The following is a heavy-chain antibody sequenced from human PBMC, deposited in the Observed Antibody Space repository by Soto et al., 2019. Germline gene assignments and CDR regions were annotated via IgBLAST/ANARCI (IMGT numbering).Heavy chain of an antibody. Sequence: QVQLVESGGGVVQPGTSLRLSCVGSGFTFRSYVIHWVRLAPGKGLECVALTSYDGSNKDYGDSVKGRFTISRDNSRNTVDLQMDSLRREDTALYYCARWGTTGGLDVWGQGTLVSVSS. CDR2: TSYDGSNK. V-gene: IGHV3-30*19. CDR3: ARWGTTGGLDV. D-gene: IGHD3-16*01. J-gene: IGHJ1*01. CDR1: GFTFRSYV.